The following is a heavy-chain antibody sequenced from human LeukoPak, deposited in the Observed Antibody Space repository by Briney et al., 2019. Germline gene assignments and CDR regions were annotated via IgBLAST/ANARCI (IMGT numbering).Heavy chain of an antibody. V-gene: IGHV4-39*01. Sequence: SETLSLTCTVSGGSISSYSYYWDWIRQPPGKGLEWIGSIFYRGNTYYNASLNSRLIISVDTSKNQFSLKLNSVTAADTAVYCCARRNSGLDYWGQGTLVTVSS. CDR1: GGSISSYSYY. J-gene: IGHJ4*02. CDR3: ARRNSGLDY. D-gene: IGHD3-10*01. CDR2: IFYRGNT.